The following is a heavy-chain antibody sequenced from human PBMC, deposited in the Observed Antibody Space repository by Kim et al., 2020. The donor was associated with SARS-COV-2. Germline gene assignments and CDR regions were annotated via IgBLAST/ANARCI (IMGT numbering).Heavy chain of an antibody. J-gene: IGHJ6*02. CDR2: IDPSDSYT. D-gene: IGHD2-21*02. CDR1: GYSFTNYW. V-gene: IGHV5-10-1*01. CDR3: ASSYCGDSNYYYGMDV. Sequence: GESLKISCKGSGYSFTNYWISWVRQMPGKGLEWMGRIDPSDSYTRYSPSFQGHVTISVDKSIRTAYLQWSSLKASDTAMYYCASSYCGDSNYYYGMDVWGQGTPVTVSS.